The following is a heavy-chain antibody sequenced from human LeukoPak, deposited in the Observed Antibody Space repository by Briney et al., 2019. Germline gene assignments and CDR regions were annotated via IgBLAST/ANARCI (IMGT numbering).Heavy chain of an antibody. CDR1: GYTFTSYD. CDR3: ARVLELLALNGDWFDP. D-gene: IGHD3-10*01. V-gene: IGHV1-8*02. J-gene: IGHJ5*02. Sequence: ASVKVSCKASGYTFTSYDINWARQATGQGLEWMGWMNPNSGNTGYTQKFQGRVTMTRNTSISTAYMELSSLRSEDTAVYYCARVLELLALNGDWFDPWGQGTLVTVSS. CDR2: MNPNSGNT.